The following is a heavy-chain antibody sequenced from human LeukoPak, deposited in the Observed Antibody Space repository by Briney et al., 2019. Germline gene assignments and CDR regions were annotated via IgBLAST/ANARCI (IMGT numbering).Heavy chain of an antibody. Sequence: SQTLSLTCTVSGGSISSGDYYWSWIRQPPGKGLEWIGYIYYSGSTYYNPSLKSRVTISVDTSKNQFSLKLSSVTAADTAVYYCAREYCSSTSCYKAHNWFDPWGQGTLVTVSS. CDR3: AREYCSSTSCYKAHNWFDP. D-gene: IGHD2-2*02. CDR1: GGSISSGDYY. V-gene: IGHV4-30-4*01. J-gene: IGHJ5*02. CDR2: IYYSGST.